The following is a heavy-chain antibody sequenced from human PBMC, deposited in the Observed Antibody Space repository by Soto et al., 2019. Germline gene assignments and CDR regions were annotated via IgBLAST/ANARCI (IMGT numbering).Heavy chain of an antibody. CDR2: ISYSGST. CDR3: ARWWSGSRQGFDP. Sequence: QVQLQEAGPGLVKPSQTLSLTCTVSGGSISSGDYYWSWIRQHPGKGLEWIGYISYSGSTYYNPYLKSRVTISVDTSKNQFSLKLSSVTAADTAVYYCARWWSGSRQGFDPWGQGTLVTVSS. D-gene: IGHD3-3*01. V-gene: IGHV4-31*03. CDR1: GGSISSGDYY. J-gene: IGHJ5*02.